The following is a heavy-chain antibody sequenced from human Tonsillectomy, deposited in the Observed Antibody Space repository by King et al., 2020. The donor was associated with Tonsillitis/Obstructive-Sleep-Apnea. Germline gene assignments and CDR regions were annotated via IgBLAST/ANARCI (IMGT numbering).Heavy chain of an antibody. CDR1: GGSFSGYY. V-gene: IGHV4-34*01. CDR2: INHSGST. D-gene: IGHD1-1*01. J-gene: IGHJ4*02. Sequence: VQLQQWGAGLLKPSETLSLTCAVYGGSFSGYYWSWIRQPPGKGLEWIGEINHSGSTNYNPSLKSRVTISVDTSKNQFSLKLSSVTAADTAVYYCARGRPSDLRVERRTPNFDYWGQGTLVTVSS. CDR3: ARGRPSDLRVERRTPNFDY.